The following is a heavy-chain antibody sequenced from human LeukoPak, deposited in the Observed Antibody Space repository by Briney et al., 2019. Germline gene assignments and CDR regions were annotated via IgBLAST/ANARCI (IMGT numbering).Heavy chain of an antibody. V-gene: IGHV1-69*04. Sequence: GASVKVSCKASGGTFSSYAISWVRQAPGQGLGWMGRIIPILGIANYAQKFQGRVTITADKSTSTAYMELSSLRSEDTAVYYCARGSSRGVVVVADSDYWGQGTLVTVSS. J-gene: IGHJ4*02. CDR1: GGTFSSYA. CDR2: IIPILGIA. D-gene: IGHD2-15*01. CDR3: ARGSSRGVVVVADSDY.